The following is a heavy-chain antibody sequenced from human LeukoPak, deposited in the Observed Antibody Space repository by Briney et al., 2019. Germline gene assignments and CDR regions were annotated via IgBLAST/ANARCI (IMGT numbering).Heavy chain of an antibody. CDR3: AKGYKDAPEILKWFGELQTAGINAFDI. CDR2: ISGSGGST. V-gene: IGHV3-23*01. CDR1: GFTFSSYA. D-gene: IGHD3-10*01. J-gene: IGHJ3*02. Sequence: HPGGSLRLSCAASGFTFSSYAMSWVRQAPGKGLEWVSAISGSGGSTYYADSVKGRFTISRDNSKNTLYLQMNSLRAEDTAVYYCAKGYKDAPEILKWFGELQTAGINAFDIWGQGTMVTVSS.